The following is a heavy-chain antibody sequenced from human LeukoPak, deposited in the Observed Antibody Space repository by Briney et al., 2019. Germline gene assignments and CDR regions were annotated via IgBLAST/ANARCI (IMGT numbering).Heavy chain of an antibody. CDR3: ASSSGHFNWFDP. CDR2: INPNSGGT. J-gene: IGHJ5*02. Sequence: ASVKVSCKASGYTFTGYYMHWVRQAPGQGLEWMGWINPNSGGTNCAQKFQGRVTMTRDTSISTAYMELSRLRSDDTAVYYCASSSGHFNWFDPWGQGTLVTVSS. V-gene: IGHV1-2*02. D-gene: IGHD3-22*01. CDR1: GYTFTGYY.